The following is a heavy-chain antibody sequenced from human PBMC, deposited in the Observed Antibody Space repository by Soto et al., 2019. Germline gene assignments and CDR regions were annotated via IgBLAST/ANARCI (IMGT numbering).Heavy chain of an antibody. Sequence: PGGSLRLSCAASGFTFDDYAMHWVRQAPGKGLEWVSGISWNSGSIGYADSVKGRFTISRDNAKNSLYLQMNSLRAEDTALYYCAKESVSSSWYSNYYYGMDVWGQGTTVTVSS. D-gene: IGHD6-13*01. CDR1: GFTFDDYA. CDR3: AKESVSSSWYSNYYYGMDV. V-gene: IGHV3-9*01. CDR2: ISWNSGSI. J-gene: IGHJ6*02.